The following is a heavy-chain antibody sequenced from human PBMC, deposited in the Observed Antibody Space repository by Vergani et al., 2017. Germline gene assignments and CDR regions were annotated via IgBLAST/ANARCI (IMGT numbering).Heavy chain of an antibody. CDR3: ASDCTSGGCPDNYGMDV. J-gene: IGHJ6*02. Sequence: EVQLLESGGGFVQPGGSLRLSCAASGLTFSSYAMNWVRQAPGKGLEWVAFIGSSGPYINYADSVKGRFIISRDNTNNSLFLQLRSLRAEDAAVYYCASDCTSGGCPDNYGMDVWGQGATVTVSS. CDR2: IGSSGPYI. CDR1: GLTFSSYA. D-gene: IGHD2-8*01. V-gene: IGHV3-21*01.